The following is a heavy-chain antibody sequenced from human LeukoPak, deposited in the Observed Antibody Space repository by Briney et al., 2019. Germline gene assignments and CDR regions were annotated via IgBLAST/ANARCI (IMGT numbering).Heavy chain of an antibody. J-gene: IGHJ4*02. CDR3: ARVSKKRGAYYGSGSYLGPPDY. CDR1: GFTFSSYA. Sequence: QPGGSLRLSCAASGFTFSSYAMSWVRQAPGKGLEWVSGISGGGATTYYADSVKGRFTISRDNSKNTLYLQMNSLRAEDTAVYYCARVSKKRGAYYGSGSYLGPPDYWGQGTLVTVSS. V-gene: IGHV3-23*01. D-gene: IGHD3-10*01. CDR2: ISGGGATT.